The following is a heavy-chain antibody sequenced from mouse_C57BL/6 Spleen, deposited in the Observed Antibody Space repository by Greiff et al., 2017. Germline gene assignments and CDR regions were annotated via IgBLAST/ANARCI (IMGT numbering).Heavy chain of an antibody. D-gene: IGHD4-1*01. CDR3: AKTLSNFSYWYFDV. J-gene: IGHJ1*03. V-gene: IGHV2-3*01. CDR2: IWGDGST. Sequence: VKLQESGPGLVAPSQSLSITCPVSGFSLTSYGVSWVRQPPGKGLEWLGVIWGDGSTNYHSAPISRLSISKDNSKSQVFLKLNSLQTDDTATYYCAKTLSNFSYWYFDVWGTGTTVTVSS. CDR1: GFSLTSYG.